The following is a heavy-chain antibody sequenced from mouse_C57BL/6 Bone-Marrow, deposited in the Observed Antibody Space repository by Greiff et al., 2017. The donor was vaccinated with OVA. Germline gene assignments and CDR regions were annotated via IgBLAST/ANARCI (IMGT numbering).Heavy chain of an antibody. J-gene: IGHJ4*01. Sequence: VHLVESGPELVKPGASVKISCKASGYTFTDYYINWVKQRPGQGLEWIGWIFPGSGSTYYNEKFKGKATITVDKSSSTAYMLLSILTSEDSAVYVITTVVAGDYYAMDYWGQGTSVTVSS. D-gene: IGHD1-1*01. CDR1: GYTFTDYY. CDR2: IFPGSGST. V-gene: IGHV1-75*01. CDR3: TTVVAGDYYAMDY.